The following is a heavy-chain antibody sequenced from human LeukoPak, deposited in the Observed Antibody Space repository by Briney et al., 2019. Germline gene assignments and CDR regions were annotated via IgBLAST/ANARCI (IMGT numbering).Heavy chain of an antibody. V-gene: IGHV3-66*02. CDR2: SYSGQNT. D-gene: IGHD5-24*01. Sequence: GSLRLSCAASGFIVSSDFMSWVRQAPGKGLEWVSVSYSGQNTYYADSVKGRFTISRDNSKNTVYLQMNSLRVEDTAVYYCARGLEMTDPFGYWGQGTLVTVSS. CDR3: ARGLEMTDPFGY. J-gene: IGHJ4*02. CDR1: GFIVSSDF.